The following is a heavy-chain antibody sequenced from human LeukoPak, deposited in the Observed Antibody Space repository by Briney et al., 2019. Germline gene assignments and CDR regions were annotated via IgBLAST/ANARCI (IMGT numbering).Heavy chain of an antibody. CDR1: GFTFDDYA. CDR3: AKEVVVVAATHDAFDI. J-gene: IGHJ3*02. D-gene: IGHD2-15*01. Sequence: PGGSLRLSCAASGFTFDDYAMHWVRQAPGKGLEWVSLISWDGGSTYYADPVKGRFTISRDNSKNSLYLQMNSLRAEDTALYYCAKEVVVVAATHDAFDIWGQGTMVTVSS. V-gene: IGHV3-43D*03. CDR2: ISWDGGST.